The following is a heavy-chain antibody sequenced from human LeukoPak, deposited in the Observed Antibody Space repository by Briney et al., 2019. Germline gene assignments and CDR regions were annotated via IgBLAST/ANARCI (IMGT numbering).Heavy chain of an antibody. J-gene: IGHJ6*02. V-gene: IGHV3-11*01. CDR2: ISSSGSTI. CDR3: ARWWEDYYCGMDV. CDR1: GFAFSDYY. Sequence: GGSLRLSCAASGFAFSDYYMSWIRQAPGKGLEWVSYISSSGSTIHYADSVKGRFTISRDNAKNSLYLQMNSLRAEDTAVYYCARWWEDYYCGMDVWGQGTTVTVSS. D-gene: IGHD1-26*01.